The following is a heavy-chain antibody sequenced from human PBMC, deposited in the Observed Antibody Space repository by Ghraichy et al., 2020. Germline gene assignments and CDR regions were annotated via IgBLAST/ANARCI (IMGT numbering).Heavy chain of an antibody. J-gene: IGHJ5*02. Sequence: GSLRLSCAASGLTLTTSVIHWVRHAPGRGLEWVALISHDEGNKQYADSVKGRFTISRDISKNTVYLQMDGLRPEDTAVYYCAKEAGSSGHAGWFDPWGQGTLVTVSS. CDR2: ISHDEGNK. CDR1: GLTLTTSV. CDR3: AKEAGSSGHAGWFDP. D-gene: IGHD6-19*01. V-gene: IGHV3-30*18.